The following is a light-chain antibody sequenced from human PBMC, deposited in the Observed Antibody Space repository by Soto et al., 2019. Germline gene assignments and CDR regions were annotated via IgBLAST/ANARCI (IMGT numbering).Light chain of an antibody. V-gene: IGKV1-13*02. CDR3: QQFQSYALT. J-gene: IGKJ4*01. CDR1: QGISSA. Sequence: AIPLTQSPSSLSASVGDRVTITCRASQGISSALAWYQHKPGRAPMLLIYDASSLQSGVSSRFSGSGSGTDFTLTISSLQPEDFATYYCQQFQSYALTFGGGTKLEIK. CDR2: DAS.